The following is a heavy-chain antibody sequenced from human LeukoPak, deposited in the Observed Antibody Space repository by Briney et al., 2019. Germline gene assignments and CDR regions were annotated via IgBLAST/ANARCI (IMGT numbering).Heavy chain of an antibody. CDR2: INPSGGST. D-gene: IGHD6-6*01. CDR1: GYTFTGYY. V-gene: IGHV1-46*01. CDR3: AMSRIAALVPGDDWFDP. J-gene: IGHJ5*02. Sequence: ASVKVSCKASGYTFTGYYMHWVRQAPGQGLEWMGIINPSGGSTSYAQKFQGRVTMTRDTSTSTVYMELSSLRSEDTAVYYCAMSRIAALVPGDDWFDPWGQGTLVTVSS.